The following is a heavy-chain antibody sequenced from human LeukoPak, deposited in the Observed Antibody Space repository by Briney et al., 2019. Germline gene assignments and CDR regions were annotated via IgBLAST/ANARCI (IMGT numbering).Heavy chain of an antibody. CDR2: INHSGST. D-gene: IGHD3-16*01. Sequence: SETLSLTCAVYGGSFSGYYWSWIRQPPGKGLEWIGEINHSGSTNYNPSLKSRVTISVDTSKNQFSLKLSSVIAADTAVYYCARGVGGSRDWGQETLAPASS. J-gene: IGHJ4*02. V-gene: IGHV4-34*01. CDR1: GGSFSGYY. CDR3: ARGVGGSRD.